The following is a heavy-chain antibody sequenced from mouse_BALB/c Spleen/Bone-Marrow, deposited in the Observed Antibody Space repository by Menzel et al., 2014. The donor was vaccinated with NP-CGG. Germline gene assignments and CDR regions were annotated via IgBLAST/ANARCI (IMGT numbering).Heavy chain of an antibody. D-gene: IGHD1-1*01. V-gene: IGHV1-77*01. J-gene: IGHJ2*01. Sequence: VKLREPGAELARPGASVTLSCKASDYTFSDFYINWVKQRTGQGLEWIGEIYPESGDAFNNENFKGKATLTADTSSSTAYIQLSRLTPDDSAVYFWAKGSFDYWGQGTALAVSS. CDR2: IYPESGDA. CDR3: AKGSFDY. CDR1: DYTFSDFY.